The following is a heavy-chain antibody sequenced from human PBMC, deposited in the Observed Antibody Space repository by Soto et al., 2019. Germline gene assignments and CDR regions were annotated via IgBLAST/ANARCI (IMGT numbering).Heavy chain of an antibody. Sequence: EVQLVESGGGLVQPGGSLRLSCAVAGFTVRSNYMSWVRQAPGKGLEWVSIIYSGGSTYYADYVKGRFTISRDNSKNTLYLQMNSLRAEDTAVYYCAGIRPPLYWGQGTLVTVSS. D-gene: IGHD5-18*01. CDR2: IYSGGST. J-gene: IGHJ4*02. CDR1: GFTVRSNY. CDR3: AGIRPPLY. V-gene: IGHV3-66*01.